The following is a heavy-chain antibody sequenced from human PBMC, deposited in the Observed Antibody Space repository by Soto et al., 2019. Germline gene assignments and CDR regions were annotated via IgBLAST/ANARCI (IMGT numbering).Heavy chain of an antibody. CDR2: IFSDNER. D-gene: IGHD3-9*01. V-gene: IGHV2-26*01. CDR3: ARMKVDSYQFYYAMDV. Sequence: GSGPTLVNPTETLTLTCTVSGFSLTTGKMGVSWIRQPPGKALEWLAHIFSDNERSYITSLQGRLTISKDTSGSQVVLSMTNVDPVDTATYYCARMKVDSYQFYYAMDVWGQGTTVTVSS. CDR1: GFSLTTGKMG. J-gene: IGHJ6*02.